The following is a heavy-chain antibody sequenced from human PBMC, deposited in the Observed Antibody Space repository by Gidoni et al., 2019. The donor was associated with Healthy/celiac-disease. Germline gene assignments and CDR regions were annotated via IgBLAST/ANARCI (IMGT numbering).Heavy chain of an antibody. CDR1: GFSFSSYA. V-gene: IGHV3-30-3*01. CDR3: ARGTPLVEWLLYFQH. D-gene: IGHD3-3*01. J-gene: IGHJ1*01. CDR2: ISYDGSNK. Sequence: QVQLVESGGGVVQPGRSLRLSCAASGFSFSSYAMHWVRQAPGKGLGWVAVISYDGSNKYYADSVKGRFTISRDNSKNTLYLQMNSLRAEDTAVYYCARGTPLVEWLLYFQHWGQGTLVTVSS.